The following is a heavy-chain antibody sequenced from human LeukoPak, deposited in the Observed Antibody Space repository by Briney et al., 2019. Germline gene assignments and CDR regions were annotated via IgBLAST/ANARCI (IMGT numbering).Heavy chain of an antibody. CDR3: ARAVRWIDY. D-gene: IGHD4-23*01. V-gene: IGHV1-2*02. CDR1: GSTFTAYY. CDR2: INPNSGFT. J-gene: IGHJ4*02. Sequence: ASMKVSCKASGSTFTAYYMHLVRQAPGPGLEWMGWINPNSGFTHYEQKFQGRVTVTRDTSTRTVYMELNGLRYDDTAVYYCARAVRWIDYWGQGSLLIVSS.